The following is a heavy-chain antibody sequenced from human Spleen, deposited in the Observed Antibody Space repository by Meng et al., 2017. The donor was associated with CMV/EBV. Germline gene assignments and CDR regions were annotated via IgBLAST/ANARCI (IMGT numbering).Heavy chain of an antibody. Sequence: SCKASGYTFTSYAMHWVRQAPGQRLEWMGWINAGNGNTKYSQKFQVRVTITRDTSASTAYMELSSLRSEDTAVYYCARGRELGPLDYWGQGTLVTVSS. CDR3: ARGRELGPLDY. V-gene: IGHV1-3*01. CDR1: GYTFTSYA. J-gene: IGHJ4*02. D-gene: IGHD6-13*01. CDR2: INAGNGNT.